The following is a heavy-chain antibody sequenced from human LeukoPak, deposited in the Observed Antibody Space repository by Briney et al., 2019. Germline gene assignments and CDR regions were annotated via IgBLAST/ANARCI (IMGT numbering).Heavy chain of an antibody. J-gene: IGHJ3*02. CDR1: GYTFTSYG. D-gene: IGHD2-2*02. Sequence: RASVKVSCKASGYTFTSYGISWVRQAPGQGLEWMGWISAYNGNINYAQKLQGRVTMTTDTSTSTAYMELRSLRFDDTAVYYCAIQALGYCSTTSCYTNAFDIWGQGTMVTVSS. CDR2: ISAYNGNI. CDR3: AIQALGYCSTTSCYTNAFDI. V-gene: IGHV1-18*01.